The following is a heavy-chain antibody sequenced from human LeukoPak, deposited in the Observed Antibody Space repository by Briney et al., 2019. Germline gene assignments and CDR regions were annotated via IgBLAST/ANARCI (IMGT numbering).Heavy chain of an antibody. CDR3: AKALGGDTAMAPDY. CDR2: ISWNSGSI. J-gene: IGHJ4*02. CDR1: GFTFYDYA. D-gene: IGHD5-18*01. V-gene: IGHV3-9*01. Sequence: PGGSLRLSCAASGFTFYDYAMHWVRQAPGKGLEWVSGISWNSGSIDYADSVKGRFTISRDNAKNSLYLQMNSLRAEDTALYYCAKALGGDTAMAPDYWGRGTLVTVSS.